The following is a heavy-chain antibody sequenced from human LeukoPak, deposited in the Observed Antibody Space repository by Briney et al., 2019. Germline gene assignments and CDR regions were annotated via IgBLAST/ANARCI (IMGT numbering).Heavy chain of an antibody. Sequence: GGSLRLSCAASGFTFSSYAMSWVRQTPGKGLEWVSAISGSGGSTYYADSVKGRFTISRDNSKNTLYLQMNSLRAEDTAVYYCAKDRRGWPTYFDSWGQGTLVTVSS. D-gene: IGHD6-19*01. CDR2: ISGSGGST. CDR1: GFTFSSYA. CDR3: AKDRRGWPTYFDS. V-gene: IGHV3-23*01. J-gene: IGHJ4*02.